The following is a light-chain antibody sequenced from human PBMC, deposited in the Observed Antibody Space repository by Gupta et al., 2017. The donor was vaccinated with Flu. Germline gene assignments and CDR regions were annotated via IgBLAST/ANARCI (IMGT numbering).Light chain of an antibody. CDR1: QSVSSD. J-gene: IGKJ1*01. Sequence: PGTLSWSAGERAAVSCRASQSVSSDLAWYQQRPGKAPRLLIYDASRRATGIPDRFSGSGSGTDFTLTISRLEPEDFAMYYCHHYGNSPRTFGRGTKVEIK. CDR3: HHYGNSPRT. V-gene: IGKV3-20*01. CDR2: DAS.